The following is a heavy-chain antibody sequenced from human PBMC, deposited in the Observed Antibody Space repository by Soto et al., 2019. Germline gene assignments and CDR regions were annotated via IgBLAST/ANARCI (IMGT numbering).Heavy chain of an antibody. D-gene: IGHD2-21*01. CDR1: GFRFSSYA. Sequence: GGSLRLSCAAPGFRFSSYAMSWVRQAPGQGPEWLSVISASGGSAYYADSVRGRFTISRDNSKNTLYLQMKSLGAEDTAVYYCDRRSDLWHGMDAWGQGTTVTVSS. V-gene: IGHV3-23*01. CDR2: ISASGGSA. CDR3: DRRSDLWHGMDA. J-gene: IGHJ6*02.